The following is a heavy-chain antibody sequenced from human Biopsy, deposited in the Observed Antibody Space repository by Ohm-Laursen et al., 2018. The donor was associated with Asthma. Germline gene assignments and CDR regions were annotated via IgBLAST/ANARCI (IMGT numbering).Heavy chain of an antibody. CDR2: INGKSNSI. CDR1: GFTFSDYY. Sequence: PLRLSCSASGFTFSDYYMSWIRQAPGKGLEWISYINGKSNSIEYADSVKGRFTISRDNAKNSLYLQMNSLRAEDTAVYYYARDSYSSGLYDDFESWGQGTLVTVSS. J-gene: IGHJ4*02. D-gene: IGHD6-19*01. V-gene: IGHV3-11*01. CDR3: ARDSYSSGLYDDFES.